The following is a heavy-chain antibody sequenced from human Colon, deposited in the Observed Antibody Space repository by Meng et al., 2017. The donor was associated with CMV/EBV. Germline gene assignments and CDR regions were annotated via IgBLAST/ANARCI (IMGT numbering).Heavy chain of an antibody. Sequence: GGSLRLSCTASGFSISDHYMDWVRQAPGKGLEYVSAISSNGGSTYYADSVKGRFTISRDNSKNTLYLQMGSLRAEDMAVYYCAREAAAGTYFIRFGMDVWGQGTTVTVSS. CDR2: ISSNGGST. D-gene: IGHD6-13*01. CDR3: AREAAAGTYFIRFGMDV. J-gene: IGHJ6*02. CDR1: GFSISDHY. V-gene: IGHV3-64*02.